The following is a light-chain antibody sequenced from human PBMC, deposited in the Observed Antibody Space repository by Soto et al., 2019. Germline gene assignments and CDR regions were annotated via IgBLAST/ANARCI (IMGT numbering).Light chain of an antibody. Sequence: IPLTQSPSSLSASVGDRVTITCRASQGISSYLAWYQQKPGKAPKVLINAASTLQSGVPSRFSGSGSGTDFTLTISSLQPEDFATYYCQQLNSYPLTFGGGTKVEIK. CDR1: QGISSY. CDR3: QQLNSYPLT. V-gene: IGKV1-9*01. CDR2: AAS. J-gene: IGKJ4*01.